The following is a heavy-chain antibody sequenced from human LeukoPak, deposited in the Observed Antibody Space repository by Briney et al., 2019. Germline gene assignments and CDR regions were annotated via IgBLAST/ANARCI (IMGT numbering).Heavy chain of an antibody. CDR3: ARELIPSSIGGAHRSAFDI. Sequence: GASVKVSCKASGYTFTSYYMHWVRQAPGQGLEWMGIINPSGGSTSYAQKFQGRVTMTRDTSTSTVYMELSSLRSEDTAVYYCARELIPSSIGGAHRSAFDIWGQGTMVTVSS. CDR1: GYTFTSYY. J-gene: IGHJ3*02. CDR2: INPSGGST. D-gene: IGHD1-26*01. V-gene: IGHV1-46*01.